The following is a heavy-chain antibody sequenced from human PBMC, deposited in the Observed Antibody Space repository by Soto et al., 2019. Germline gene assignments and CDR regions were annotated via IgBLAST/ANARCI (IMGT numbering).Heavy chain of an antibody. CDR1: GFSFSGYW. CDR2: IKEDGTEQ. J-gene: IGHJ5*02. D-gene: IGHD4-4*01. V-gene: IGHV3-7*03. CDR3: AITTSTVSYWFDP. Sequence: GGSMRLSCAASGFSFSGYWMSWVRQAPGKGPEWVANIKEDGTEQHYVDSVKGRFTISRDNSENSLFLQMNNLRAEDSAIYYCAITTSTVSYWFDPWGPGTQVTVSS.